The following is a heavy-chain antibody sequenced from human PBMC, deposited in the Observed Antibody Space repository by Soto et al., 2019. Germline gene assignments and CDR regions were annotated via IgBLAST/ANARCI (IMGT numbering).Heavy chain of an antibody. D-gene: IGHD6-19*01. CDR1: GGTIRSPDW. V-gene: IGHV4-4*02. CDR2: IFQSGST. CDR3: ARGRGRYSSGWSWFDP. Sequence: SETLSLTCGVSGGTIRSPDWCTWVRQPPEKGLEWIGEIFQSGSTNYTPSLESRVTISVDKSKNQFSLTLTSVTAADTAVYFCARGRGRYSSGWSWFDPWGQGILVTVSS. J-gene: IGHJ5*02.